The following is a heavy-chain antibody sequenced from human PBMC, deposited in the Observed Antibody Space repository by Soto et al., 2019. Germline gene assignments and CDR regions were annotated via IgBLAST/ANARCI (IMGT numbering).Heavy chain of an antibody. V-gene: IGHV3-23*01. J-gene: IGHJ4*02. CDR2: LRTSSGSGSRT. CDR3: PNGAAYYALSTGYTRDDCYFEY. CDR1: RSILSRYL. D-gene: IGHD3-9*01. Sequence: GWRRRAGSAPRSILSRYLMSWFHQPPGREPDRGSALRTSSGSGSRTYYADSVKGRFTISREKSKSTLFPQMNGLSGADTAVYYCPNGAAYYALSTGYTRDDCYFEYWGQGAKVRVCS.